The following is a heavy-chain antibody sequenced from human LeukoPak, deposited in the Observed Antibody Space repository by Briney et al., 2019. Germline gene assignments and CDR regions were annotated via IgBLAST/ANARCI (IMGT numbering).Heavy chain of an antibody. Sequence: ASVKVSCKASGYTFTSYDINWVRQATGQGLGWMGWMNPNSGNTGYAQKFQGRVTITRNTSISTAYMELSSLRSEDTAVYYCARQAEDFWSGYYSVSSRDYYYYYMDVWGKGTTVTVSS. J-gene: IGHJ6*03. CDR2: MNPNSGNT. D-gene: IGHD3-3*01. CDR1: GYTFTSYD. V-gene: IGHV1-8*03. CDR3: ARQAEDFWSGYYSVSSRDYYYYYMDV.